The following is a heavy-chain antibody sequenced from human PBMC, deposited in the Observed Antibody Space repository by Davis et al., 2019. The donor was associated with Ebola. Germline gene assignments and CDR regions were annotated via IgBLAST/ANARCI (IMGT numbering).Heavy chain of an antibody. Sequence: GESLKISCEGSGYSFPSYWISWVRQMPGKGLEWVGRIDPCDSYTDYSPSFRGHVTISTDKSINTAYLQWNSLKASDTAMYYCARHRIAASTYGLDVWGQGTTVTVSS. CDR1: GYSFPSYW. CDR3: ARHRIAASTYGLDV. V-gene: IGHV5-10-1*01. D-gene: IGHD6-25*01. CDR2: IDPCDSYT. J-gene: IGHJ6*02.